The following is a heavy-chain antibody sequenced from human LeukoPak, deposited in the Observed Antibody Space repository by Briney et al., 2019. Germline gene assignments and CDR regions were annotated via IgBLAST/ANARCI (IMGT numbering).Heavy chain of an antibody. V-gene: IGHV1-2*02. CDR1: GNTFSGYY. CDR3: AREDCSGGSCSSAFDY. J-gene: IGHJ4*02. Sequence: ASVKVSRKASGNTFSGYYMHWVRQAPGQGLDWMGWTNPNSGGTNYAQKFQGRVTMTRDTSISTAYMELSRLRSDDTAVYYCAREDCSGGSCSSAFDYWGQGTLVTVSS. CDR2: TNPNSGGT. D-gene: IGHD2-15*01.